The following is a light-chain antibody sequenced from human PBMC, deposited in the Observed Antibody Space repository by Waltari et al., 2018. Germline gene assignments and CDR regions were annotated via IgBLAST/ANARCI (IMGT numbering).Light chain of an antibody. J-gene: IGKJ1*01. CDR2: KAS. CDR1: KSISTW. Sequence: DIKMTQPPSTLSSSVGDRVTITCRASKSISTWLAWYQQKPGKAPKLLIYKASDLESGVPSRFGGSGSGTEFTLTISSLQPDDFAAYHCQQYYSSPWTFGRGTKVEI. CDR3: QQYYSSPWT. V-gene: IGKV1-5*03.